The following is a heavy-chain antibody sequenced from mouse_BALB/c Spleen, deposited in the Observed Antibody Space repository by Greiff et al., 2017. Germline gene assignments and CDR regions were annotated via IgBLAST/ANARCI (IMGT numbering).Heavy chain of an antibody. CDR3: ARYYYDYDGRGYAMDY. D-gene: IGHD2-4*01. Sequence: EVKVVESGGGLVQPGGSRKLSCAASGFTFSSFGMHWVRQAPEKGLEWVAYISSGSSTIYYADTVKGRFTISRDNPKNTLFLQMTSLRSEDTAMYYCARYYYDYDGRGYAMDYWGQGTSVTVSS. J-gene: IGHJ4*01. V-gene: IGHV5-17*02. CDR2: ISSGSSTI. CDR1: GFTFSSFG.